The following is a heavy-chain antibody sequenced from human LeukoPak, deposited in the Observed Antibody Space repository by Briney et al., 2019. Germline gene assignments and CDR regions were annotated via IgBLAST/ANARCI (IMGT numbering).Heavy chain of an antibody. V-gene: IGHV3-23*01. J-gene: IGHJ4*02. D-gene: IGHD5-24*01. Sequence: GGCLRLSCAASGFTFSNYAMTWVRQAPGKGREWVSVISGSGDITYYAGSVKCPFTISRDNSKNTLYLQMNSPRAEDTAVYYCAREMGDFDYWGQGTLVTVSS. CDR2: ISGSGDIT. CDR3: AREMGDFDY. CDR1: GFTFSNYA.